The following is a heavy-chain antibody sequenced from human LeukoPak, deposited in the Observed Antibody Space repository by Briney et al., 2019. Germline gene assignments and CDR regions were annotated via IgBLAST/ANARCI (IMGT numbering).Heavy chain of an antibody. D-gene: IGHD1-1*01. CDR2: INPNSGGT. CDR1: GYTFTGYY. CDR3: ARGNWNDVVWYYFDY. Sequence: ASVKVSCKASGYTFTGYYMHWVRQAPGQGLEWMGWINPNSGGTNYAQKFQGRVTMTRDTSISTAYMELSRLRSDDTAVYYCARGNWNDVVWYYFDYWGQGTLVTVSS. J-gene: IGHJ4*02. V-gene: IGHV1-2*02.